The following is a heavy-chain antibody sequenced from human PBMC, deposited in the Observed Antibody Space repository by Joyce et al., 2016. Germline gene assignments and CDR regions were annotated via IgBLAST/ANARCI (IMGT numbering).Heavy chain of an antibody. J-gene: IGHJ4*02. CDR2: LSSSSPYI. V-gene: IGHV3-21*01. Sequence: EVQLVESGGGLVKPGGSLRLSCAASGFTFSSYSMSWVRQAPGKGLEWVSSLSSSSPYIKYTDSVKGRFTISRDNAKNSLYLQMNSLRVEDTAVYYCARSSYTNGIFDYWGQGTLVTVSS. CDR1: GFTFSSYS. CDR3: ARSSYTNGIFDY. D-gene: IGHD2-8*01.